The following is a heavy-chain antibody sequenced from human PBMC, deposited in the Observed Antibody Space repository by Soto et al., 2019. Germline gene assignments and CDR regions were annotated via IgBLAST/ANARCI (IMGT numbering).Heavy chain of an antibody. CDR1: GYTFTSYD. V-gene: IGHV1-8*01. D-gene: IGHD2-15*01. CDR2: MNPNSGNT. CDR3: AREGTGYCSGGSCSPMDV. Sequence: ASVKVSCKASGYTFTSYDINWVRQATGQGLEWMGWMNPNSGNTGYAQKFQGRVTMTRNTSISTAYMELSSLRSEDTAVYYCAREGTGYCSGGSCSPMDVWGKGTTVTVS. J-gene: IGHJ6*04.